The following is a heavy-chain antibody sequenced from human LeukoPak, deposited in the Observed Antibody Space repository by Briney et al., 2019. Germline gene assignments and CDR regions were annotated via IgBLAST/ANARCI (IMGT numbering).Heavy chain of an antibody. V-gene: IGHV3-48*03. CDR3: ARDSRGYSYGYGGYYYYMDV. CDR1: GFTFSSYA. J-gene: IGHJ6*03. Sequence: GSLRLSCAASGFTFSSYAMNWVRQAPGKGLEWVSYIISSGSTIYYADSVKGRFTISRDNAKNSLYLQMNSLRAEDTAVYYCARDSRGYSYGYGGYYYYMDVWGKGTTVTISS. D-gene: IGHD5-18*01. CDR2: IISSGSTI.